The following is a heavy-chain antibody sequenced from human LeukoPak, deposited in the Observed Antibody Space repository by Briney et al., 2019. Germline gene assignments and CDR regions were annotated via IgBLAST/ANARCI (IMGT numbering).Heavy chain of an antibody. Sequence: PGGSLRLSCAASGFTFDDYAMHWVRHAPGKGLEWVSGISWNSGSLGYADSVKGRFTISRDNAKNSLYLQMNSLRAEDTALYYCAKGYCSSTSCYLSYWGQGTLVTVSS. CDR3: AKGYCSSTSCYLSY. CDR1: GFTFDDYA. V-gene: IGHV3-9*01. J-gene: IGHJ4*02. D-gene: IGHD2-2*01. CDR2: ISWNSGSL.